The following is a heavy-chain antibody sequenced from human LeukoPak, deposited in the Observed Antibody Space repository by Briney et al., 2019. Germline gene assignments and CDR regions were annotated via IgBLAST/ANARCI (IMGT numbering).Heavy chain of an antibody. CDR3: AKDPRYSSSSVLDY. V-gene: IGHV3-23*01. Sequence: QAGGSLRLSCAASGFTFSSYAMSWVRQAPGKGLEWVSAISGSGGSTYYADSVKGRFTISRDNSKNTLYLQMNSLRAEDTAVYYCAKDPRYSSSSVLDYWGQGTLVTVSS. D-gene: IGHD6-6*01. CDR1: GFTFSSYA. J-gene: IGHJ4*02. CDR2: ISGSGGST.